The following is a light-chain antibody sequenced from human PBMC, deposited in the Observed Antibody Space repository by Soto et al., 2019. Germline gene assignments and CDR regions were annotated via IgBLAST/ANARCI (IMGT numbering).Light chain of an antibody. CDR1: QVISSY. CDR2: AAS. Sequence: AIRMTQSPSSLSALTGDRVTIPCRASQVISSYLAWYQQKPGRAPKLLIYAASTLQSGVPSRFSGSGSGTDFTLTISCLQSEDFATYYCQQYYSYPYTFGQGTRLEIK. V-gene: IGKV1-8*01. J-gene: IGKJ5*01. CDR3: QQYYSYPYT.